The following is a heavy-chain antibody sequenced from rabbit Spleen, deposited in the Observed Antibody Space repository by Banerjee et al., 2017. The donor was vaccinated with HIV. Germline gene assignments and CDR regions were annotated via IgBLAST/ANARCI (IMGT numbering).Heavy chain of an antibody. CDR3: ARDTASSFSSYGMDL. CDR2: IYGGSSGST. J-gene: IGHJ6*01. V-gene: IGHV1S40*01. Sequence: QSLEESGGDLVKPGASLTLTCTASGFSFSSSDYMSWGRQAPGKGLEWIACIYGGSSGSTWYATWAKGRFTISKTSSTTVTLQVTSLTVADTATYFCARDTASSFSSYGMDLWGPGTLVTVS. D-gene: IGHD6-1*01. CDR1: GFSFSSSDY.